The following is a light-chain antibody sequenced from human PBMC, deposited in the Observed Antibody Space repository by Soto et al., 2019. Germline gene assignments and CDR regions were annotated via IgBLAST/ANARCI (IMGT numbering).Light chain of an antibody. CDR2: GAS. Sequence: EIVLTQSPGTLSLSPGERATPSCRASQSVSSSYLAWYQQKPGQAPRLLIYGASSRATGIPDRFSGSGSGTDFTLTISRLEPEDFAVYYCHQRQYWPPITFGQGTRLEIK. CDR3: HQRQYWPPIT. CDR1: QSVSSSY. V-gene: IGKV3D-20*02. J-gene: IGKJ5*01.